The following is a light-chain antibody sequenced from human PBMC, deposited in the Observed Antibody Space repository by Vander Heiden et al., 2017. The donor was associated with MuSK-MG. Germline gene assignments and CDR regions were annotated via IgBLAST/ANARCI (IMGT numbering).Light chain of an antibody. V-gene: IGKV3-11*01. CDR1: QSVSSY. J-gene: IGKJ4*01. CDR2: DAS. Sequence: EIALTQSPATLSLSPGERATLSCRASQSVSSYLAWYQQKPGQAPRLLIYDASNRATGIPARFSGSGSGTDFTLTISSLEPEDFAVYYCQQRSNWPLTFGGGTKVXIK. CDR3: QQRSNWPLT.